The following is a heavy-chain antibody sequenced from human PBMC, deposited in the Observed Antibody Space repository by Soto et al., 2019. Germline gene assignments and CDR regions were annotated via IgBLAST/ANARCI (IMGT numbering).Heavy chain of an antibody. V-gene: IGHV1-69*13. CDR1: GGTFSSYA. CDR3: ARSYCSGGSCYSGMDV. D-gene: IGHD2-15*01. J-gene: IGHJ6*02. CDR2: IIPIFGTA. Sequence: SVKVSCKASGGTFSSYAISWVRQAPGQGLEWMGGIIPIFGTANYAQKFQGRVTITADESTSTAYMELSSLRSEDTAVYYCARSYCSGGSCYSGMDVWGQGTTVTVSS.